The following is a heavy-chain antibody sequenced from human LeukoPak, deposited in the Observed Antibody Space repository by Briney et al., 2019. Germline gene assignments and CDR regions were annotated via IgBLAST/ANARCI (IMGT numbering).Heavy chain of an antibody. Sequence: GRTLRLSCAVSGFTFSSNCTHWVRHAPGKGLVCVLHINRGGSTTNYADSVKGRFTISRDNAKNTMYLQMNTLRAEDTAVYYCAKDFLSGGNCYSIFHSWGQGTLVTVSS. CDR3: AKDFLSGGNCYSIFHS. D-gene: IGHD2-15*01. CDR2: INRGGSTT. CDR1: GFTFSSNC. J-gene: IGHJ4*02. V-gene: IGHV3-74*01.